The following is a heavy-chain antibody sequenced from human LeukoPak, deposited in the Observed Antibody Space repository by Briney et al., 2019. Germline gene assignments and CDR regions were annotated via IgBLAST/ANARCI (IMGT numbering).Heavy chain of an antibody. V-gene: IGHV3-30-3*01. D-gene: IGHD3-10*01. Sequence: GSLGLSCAASGFTFRNYVIHWVRQAPGKGLEWVAVTSSDLNVKLYADSVKGRFTISRDNSRSTLYLQMNSLRPEDTAIYYCAREGYYGSGSPPSLYFDYWGQGTLVTVSS. CDR2: TSSDLNVK. CDR3: AREGYYGSGSPPSLYFDY. CDR1: GFTFRNYV. J-gene: IGHJ4*02.